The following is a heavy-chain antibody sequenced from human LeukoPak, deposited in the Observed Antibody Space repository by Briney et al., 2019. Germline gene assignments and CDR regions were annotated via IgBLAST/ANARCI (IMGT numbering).Heavy chain of an antibody. D-gene: IGHD3-10*01. CDR1: GFTFSSYA. CDR3: AKLVWFGELLLEDAFDI. CDR2: ISYDGSNK. V-gene: IGHV3-30-3*02. Sequence: GGSLRLSCAASGFTFSSYAMHWVRQAPGKGLEWVAVISYDGSNKYYADSVKGRFTISRDNSKNTLYLQMNSLRAEDTAVYYCAKLVWFGELLLEDAFDIWGQGTMVTVSS. J-gene: IGHJ3*02.